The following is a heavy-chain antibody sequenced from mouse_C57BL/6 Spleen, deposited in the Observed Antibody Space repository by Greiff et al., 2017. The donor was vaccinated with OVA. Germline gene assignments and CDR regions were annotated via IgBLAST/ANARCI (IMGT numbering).Heavy chain of an antibody. D-gene: IGHD1-1*01. CDR2: IRLKSDNYAT. CDR1: GFTFSNYW. V-gene: IGHV6-3*01. J-gene: IGHJ4*01. CDR3: TFITTVVAFYYYAMDY. Sequence: QSGGGLVQPGGSMKLSCVASGFTFSNYWMNWVRQSPEKGLEWVAQIRLKSDNYATHYAESVKGRFTISRDDSKMSVYLQMNNLRAEDTGIYYCTFITTVVAFYYYAMDYWGQGTSVTVSS.